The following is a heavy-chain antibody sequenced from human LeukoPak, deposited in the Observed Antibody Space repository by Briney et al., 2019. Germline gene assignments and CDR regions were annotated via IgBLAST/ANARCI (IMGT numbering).Heavy chain of an antibody. Sequence: PGGSLRLSCAASGFSFSSYAMSWVRQAPGKGLEWVSAISGSGGSTYHADSVKGRFTISRDNSKNTLYLQMNSLRAEDTAVYYCTPGGGSSWHDYWGQGTLVTVAS. CDR3: TPGGGSSWHDY. CDR1: GFSFSSYA. D-gene: IGHD6-13*01. V-gene: IGHV3-23*01. J-gene: IGHJ4*02. CDR2: ISGSGGST.